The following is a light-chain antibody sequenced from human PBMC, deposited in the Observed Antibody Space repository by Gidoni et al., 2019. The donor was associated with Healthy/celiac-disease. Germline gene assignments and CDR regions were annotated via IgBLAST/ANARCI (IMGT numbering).Light chain of an antibody. J-gene: IGKJ1*01. V-gene: IGKV1-39*01. CDR2: AAS. CDR1: QSIRSY. Sequence: IQLTQSPSSLSASVGDRVTITCLASQSIRSYLNWYQQKRGKAPKLLSYAASSLQSGVPSRFSGRGSGTDFTITISSLQPEDVATYCCQQSYRTPRTFXQXTKVEIK. CDR3: QQSYRTPRT.